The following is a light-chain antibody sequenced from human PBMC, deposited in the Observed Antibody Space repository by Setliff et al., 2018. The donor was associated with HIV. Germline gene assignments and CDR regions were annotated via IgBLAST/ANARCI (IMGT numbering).Light chain of an antibody. V-gene: IGLV1-40*01. CDR2: DNN. Sequence: QSALTQPPSVSGAPGQRVTISCTGNNSNIGAGFDVHWYQQLPGTAPKVVIHDNNSRPSGIPDRFSGTKSGSSASLAITGLQAEDEADYYCQSYDSSLSVVFGGGTKVTVL. J-gene: IGLJ2*01. CDR3: QSYDSSLSVV. CDR1: NSNIGAGFD.